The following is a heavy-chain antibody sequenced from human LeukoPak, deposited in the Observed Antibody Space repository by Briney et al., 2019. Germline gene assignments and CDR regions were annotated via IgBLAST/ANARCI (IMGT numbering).Heavy chain of an antibody. CDR2: IHRAGTES. D-gene: IGHD1-26*01. Sequence: GGSLRLSCAASGFTFTDYWMTWVRQVPGKGLEWVANIHRAGTESYYVDSVKGRFAISRDNAKNSLYLQLSSLRVDDTAVYYCARVGTWELQRVFDYWGQGTLVTVSS. J-gene: IGHJ4*02. CDR3: ARVGTWELQRVFDY. V-gene: IGHV3-7*01. CDR1: GFTFTDYW.